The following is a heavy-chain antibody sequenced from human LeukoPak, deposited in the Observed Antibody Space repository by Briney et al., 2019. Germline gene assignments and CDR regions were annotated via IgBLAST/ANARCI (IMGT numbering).Heavy chain of an antibody. Sequence: SETLSLTCTVSGGSISSGGYSWSWIRQHPGKGLEWIGYIYYSGSTYYNPSLKGRVTISVDTSKNQFSLKLSSVTAADTAVYYCARSTVTTPPQFDPWGQGTLVTVSS. CDR1: GGSISSGGYS. J-gene: IGHJ5*02. CDR2: IYYSGST. CDR3: ARSTVTTPPQFDP. V-gene: IGHV4-31*03. D-gene: IGHD4-11*01.